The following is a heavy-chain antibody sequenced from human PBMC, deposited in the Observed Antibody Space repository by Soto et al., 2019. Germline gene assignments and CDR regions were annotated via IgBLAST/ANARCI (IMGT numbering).Heavy chain of an antibody. CDR3: ARDRRKWLVYGVDAFDI. V-gene: IGHV3-33*01. J-gene: IGHJ3*02. CDR1: GFTFSSYG. Sequence: WGSLRLSCAASGFTFSSYGMHWVRQAPGKGLEWVAVIWYDGSNKYYADSVKGRFTISRDNSKNTLYLQMNSLRAEDTAVYYCARDRRKWLVYGVDAFDIWGQGTMVTVSS. D-gene: IGHD6-19*01. CDR2: IWYDGSNK.